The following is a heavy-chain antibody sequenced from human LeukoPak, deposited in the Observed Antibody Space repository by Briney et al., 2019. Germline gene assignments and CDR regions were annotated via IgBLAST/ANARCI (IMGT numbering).Heavy chain of an antibody. V-gene: IGHV3-23*01. CDR2: ISGSGGST. D-gene: IGHD5-24*01. CDR3: AKDVGRDGYNFGYFDY. Sequence: GGSLRLSCAASGFTFSSYAMSWVRQAPGKGLEWVSAISGSGGSTYCADSVKGRFTISRDNSKNTLYLQMNSLRAEDTAVYYCAKDVGRDGYNFGYFDYWGQGTLVTVSS. CDR1: GFTFSSYA. J-gene: IGHJ4*02.